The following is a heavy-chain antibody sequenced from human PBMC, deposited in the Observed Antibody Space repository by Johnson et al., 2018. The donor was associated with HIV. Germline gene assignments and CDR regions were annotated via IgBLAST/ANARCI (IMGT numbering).Heavy chain of an antibody. CDR3: ARVGQKLVPVPRGAFDI. Sequence: EVQLVESGGGLVQPGGSLRLSCAASGFTFSSYWMHWVRQAPGKGLVWVSRINSDGSSTSYADSVKGRFTISRDNAKNTLYLQMNSLRAEDTAVYYCARVGQKLVPVPRGAFDIWGQGTMVTVSS. CDR1: GFTFSSYW. J-gene: IGHJ3*02. D-gene: IGHD6-6*01. V-gene: IGHV3-74*02. CDR2: INSDGSST.